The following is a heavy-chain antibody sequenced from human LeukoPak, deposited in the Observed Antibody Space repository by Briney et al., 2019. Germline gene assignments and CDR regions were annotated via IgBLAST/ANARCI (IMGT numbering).Heavy chain of an antibody. V-gene: IGHV3-9*01. J-gene: IGHJ3*01. D-gene: IGHD2-15*01. CDR3: VKDDGWYS. CDR1: GFTFDYYV. Sequence: GGSLRLSCAASGFTFDYYVMHWVRQAPGKGLEWVSGISLNSVKTGYADSVKGRFIISRDNAKNSLYLQMNSLRTEDTALYYCVKDDGWYSWGQGTMVTVSS. CDR2: ISLNSVKT.